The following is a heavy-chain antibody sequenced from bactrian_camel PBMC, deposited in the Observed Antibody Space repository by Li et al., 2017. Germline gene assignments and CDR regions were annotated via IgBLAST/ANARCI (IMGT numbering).Heavy chain of an antibody. J-gene: IGHJ4*01. CDR1: GAVRC. CDR3: ASSPTTTGPFLSPSAYNN. V-gene: IGHV3S53*01. D-gene: IGHD1*01. CDR2: ISDDRVV. Sequence: QLVESGGGSVQPLGSLRLSCAASGAVRCMGWFRQAPGKEREGVASISDDRVVSYEDSVKGRFTISQDNAKNTLFLQMNSLLPEDTAMYYCASSPTTTGPFLSPSAYNNWGQGTQVTVS.